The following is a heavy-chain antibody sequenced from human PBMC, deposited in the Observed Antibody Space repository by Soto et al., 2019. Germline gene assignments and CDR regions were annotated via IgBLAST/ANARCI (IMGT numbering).Heavy chain of an antibody. CDR3: ARGGGSGWHGDWFDP. J-gene: IGHJ5*02. Sequence: QVHLVQSGAEVKEPGASVKVSCKASGYSFTDYYIHWVRQVPGQGLEWMGWMNPNSDGANYAQKFRGRVTMTRDKSLRTAYMEVKRLTSDDTAVYFCARGGGSGWHGDWFDPWGQGTLVTVSS. CDR2: MNPNSDGA. D-gene: IGHD6-19*01. V-gene: IGHV1-2*02. CDR1: GYSFTDYY.